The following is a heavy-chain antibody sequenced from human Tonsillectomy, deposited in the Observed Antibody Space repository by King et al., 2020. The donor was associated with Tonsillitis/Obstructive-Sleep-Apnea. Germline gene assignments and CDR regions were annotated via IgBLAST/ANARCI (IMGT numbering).Heavy chain of an antibody. CDR1: GYTFTNYG. CDR2: ISPYNGDT. D-gene: IGHD3-22*01. Sequence: VQLVQSGAELKKPGASVKVSCKASGYTFTNYGISWVRQAPGQGLEWMGWISPYNGDTNYAQKLQGRVTMTTGTSSSTAYMGLRSLRSDDTAVYYCARDSMSHFYDSSAYYTFDYWGQGTLVTVSS. J-gene: IGHJ4*02. V-gene: IGHV1-18*01. CDR3: ARDSMSHFYDSSAYYTFDY.